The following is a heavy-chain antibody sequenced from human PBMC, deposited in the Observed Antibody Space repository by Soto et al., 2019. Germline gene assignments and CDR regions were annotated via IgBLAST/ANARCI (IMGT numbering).Heavy chain of an antibody. CDR1: GFTFSTYV. D-gene: IGHD1-7*01. J-gene: IGHJ3*02. CDR2: ISYSADKT. V-gene: IGHV3-23*01. CDR3: ARRAKTATTNWGAFDI. Sequence: EVQLLESGGGLVQPGGSLRLSCAASGFTFSTYVMNWVRQAPGKGLEWVSTISYSADKTFYADSVKGRFTISRDNSRDTLFLQMNSLRADDAALYYCARRAKTATTNWGAFDIWGQGTIVTVSS.